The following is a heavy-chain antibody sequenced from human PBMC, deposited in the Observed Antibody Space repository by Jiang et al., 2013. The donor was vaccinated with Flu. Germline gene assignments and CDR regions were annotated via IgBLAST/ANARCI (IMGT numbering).Heavy chain of an antibody. CDR3: ARVSGGAPVYYFDS. Sequence: GAEVKKPGASVNVSCKASGYTFSSHGINWVRQAPGQGLEWMGWISPYNGYTNYAQKLEGRVTLVTDTSTSTSYMELRSLRSDDTAVYYCARVSGGAPVYYFDSWGQGALVTVSS. D-gene: IGHD2-8*02. CDR1: GYTFSSHG. J-gene: IGHJ4*02. V-gene: IGHV1-18*01. CDR2: ISPYNGYT.